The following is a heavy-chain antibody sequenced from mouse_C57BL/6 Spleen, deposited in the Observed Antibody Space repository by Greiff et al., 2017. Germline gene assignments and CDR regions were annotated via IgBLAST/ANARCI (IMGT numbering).Heavy chain of an antibody. V-gene: IGHV5-4*01. CDR2: ISDGGSYT. Sequence: EVKLMESGGGLVKPGGSLKLSCAASGFTFSSYAMSWVRQTPEKRLEWVATISDGGSYTYYPDHVKGRFTISRDNAKNNLYLQMSHLKSEDTAMYYCARDRTGSSLWYFDVWGTGTTVTVSS. CDR1: GFTFSSYA. D-gene: IGHD1-1*01. CDR3: ARDRTGSSLWYFDV. J-gene: IGHJ1*03.